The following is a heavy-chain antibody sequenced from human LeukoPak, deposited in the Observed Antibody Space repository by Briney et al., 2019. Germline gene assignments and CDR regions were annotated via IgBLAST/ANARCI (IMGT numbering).Heavy chain of an antibody. V-gene: IGHV4-59*11. CDR2: FHYSGHT. CDR1: GGSMTDHY. CDR3: ARDGARLRGTSGMDV. Sequence: SETLSLTCTVSGGSMTDHYWSWIRQSPGKGLAWIGFFHYSGHTDYNPSLKSRVTISVDMSKNQFSLKLNSVTAADTAVYYCARDGARLRGTSGMDVWGQGTTVTVSS. D-gene: IGHD6-6*01. J-gene: IGHJ6*02.